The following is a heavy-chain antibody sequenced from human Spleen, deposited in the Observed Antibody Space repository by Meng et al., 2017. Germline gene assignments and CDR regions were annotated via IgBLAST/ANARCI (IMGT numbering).Heavy chain of an antibody. D-gene: IGHD3-3*01. J-gene: IGHJ4*02. Sequence: ASVKVSCKASGYTLTEYFIHWVRRAPGQGLEWMGRINPNYGGTDYAQKLQGRVIMTGDTSISTAYMDLSRLRPDDTAEYYCARDLSAIFGVGAIFDYWGQGSLVTVSS. CDR2: INPNYGGT. CDR1: GYTLTEYF. CDR3: ARDLSAIFGVGAIFDY. V-gene: IGHV1-2*06.